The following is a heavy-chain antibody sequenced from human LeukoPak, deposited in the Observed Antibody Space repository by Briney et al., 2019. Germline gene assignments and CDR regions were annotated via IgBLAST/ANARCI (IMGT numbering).Heavy chain of an antibody. CDR3: ARDLRFLEWSYFDY. CDR2: IYTSGST. D-gene: IGHD3-3*01. Sequence: PSETLSLTCTVSGGSISSYYWSWIRQPAGKGLEWIGRIYTSGSTNYNPSLKSRVPMSVDTSKNQFSLKLSSVTAADTAVYYCARDLRFLEWSYFDYWGQGTLVTVSS. CDR1: GGSISSYY. J-gene: IGHJ4*02. V-gene: IGHV4-4*07.